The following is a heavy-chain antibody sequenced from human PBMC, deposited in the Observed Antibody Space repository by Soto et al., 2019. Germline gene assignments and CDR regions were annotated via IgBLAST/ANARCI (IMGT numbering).Heavy chain of an antibody. CDR1: GFTFSSYW. J-gene: IGHJ5*02. D-gene: IGHD2-8*01. CDR3: ARHDIVLMVYATPGWSDP. CDR2: IKQDGSEK. Sequence: PGGSLRLSCAASGFTFSSYWMSWVRQAPGKGLEWVANIKQDGSEKYYVDSVKGRFTISRDNAKNSLYLQMNSLRAEDTAVYYCARHDIVLMVYATPGWSDPWGQGTLVTVSS. V-gene: IGHV3-7*03.